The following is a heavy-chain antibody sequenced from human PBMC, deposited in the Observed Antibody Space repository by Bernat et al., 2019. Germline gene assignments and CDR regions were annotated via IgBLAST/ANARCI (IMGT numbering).Heavy chain of an antibody. D-gene: IGHD2-8*01. J-gene: IGHJ6*02. V-gene: IGHV1-18*01. CDR3: ARILMVYGTDRVYYYGMDV. CDR1: GYTFTSYG. CDR2: ISAYNGNT. Sequence: QVQLVQSGAEAKKPGASVQVSCKASGYTFTSYGISWVRQAPGQGLEWMGWISAYNGNTNYAQKLQGRVTMTTDTSTSTAYMELRSLRSDDTAVYYCARILMVYGTDRVYYYGMDVWGQGTTVTVSS.